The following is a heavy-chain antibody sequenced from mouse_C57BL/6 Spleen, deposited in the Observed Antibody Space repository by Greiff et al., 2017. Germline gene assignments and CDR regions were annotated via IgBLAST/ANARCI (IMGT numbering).Heavy chain of an antibody. CDR1: GFNIKNTY. V-gene: IGHV14-3*01. CDR2: IDPANGNT. CDR3: ALYYYGSSSCFDY. Sequence: EVQRVESVAELVRPGASVKLSCTASGFNIKNTYMHWVKQRPEQGLEWIGRIDPANGNTKYAPKFQGKATITADTSSNTAYLQLSILTSEDTAIYYCALYYYGSSSCFDYWGQGTTLTVSS. D-gene: IGHD1-1*01. J-gene: IGHJ2*01.